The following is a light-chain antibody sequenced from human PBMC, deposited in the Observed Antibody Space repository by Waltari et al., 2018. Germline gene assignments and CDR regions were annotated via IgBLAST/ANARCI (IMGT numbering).Light chain of an antibody. J-gene: IGKJ1*01. CDR2: SAS. CDR3: QQTYSAPPWT. V-gene: IGKV1-39*01. Sequence: DIQMTQSPSSLSASVGDRVTITCRASQRISSYLNWYQQKPGKAPKLPIYSASRLQSGVPSRFSGSGSGTDFTLTISSLQPEDFATYYCQQTYSAPPWTFGQGTKVEIK. CDR1: QRISSY.